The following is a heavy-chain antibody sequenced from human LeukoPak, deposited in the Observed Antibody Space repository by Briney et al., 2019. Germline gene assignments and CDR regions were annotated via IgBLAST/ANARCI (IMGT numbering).Heavy chain of an antibody. CDR3: AGVGSYFDY. V-gene: IGHV4-59*01. CDR1: GGSISSYY. D-gene: IGHD1-26*01. J-gene: IGHJ4*02. CDR2: IYYSGST. Sequence: SETLSLTCTVSGGSISSYYWSWIPQPPGEGLEWIGYIYYSGSTNYNPSLKSRVTISVDTSKNQFSLKLSSVTAADTAVYYCAGVGSYFDYWGQGTLVTVSS.